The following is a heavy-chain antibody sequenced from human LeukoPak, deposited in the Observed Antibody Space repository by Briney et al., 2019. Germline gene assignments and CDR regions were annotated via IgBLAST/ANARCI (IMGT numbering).Heavy chain of an antibody. D-gene: IGHD6-13*01. CDR1: GGSISSSNW. V-gene: IGHV4-4*02. CDR2: INHSGSI. Sequence: SETLSLTCAVSGGSISSSNWWSWVRQPPGKGLEWIGEINHSGSINYNPSLKSRVTISIDTSKNQFSLKLNSVTAADTALYYCARGSRVAVSGSRPFDPWGQGTLVTVSS. CDR3: ARGSRVAVSGSRPFDP. J-gene: IGHJ5*02.